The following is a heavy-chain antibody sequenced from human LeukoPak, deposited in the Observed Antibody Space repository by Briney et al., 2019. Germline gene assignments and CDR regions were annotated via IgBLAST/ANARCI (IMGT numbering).Heavy chain of an antibody. CDR3: TTRRQDGC. D-gene: IGHD6-25*01. CDR1: GFTFSDAW. CDR2: IKSEIDGGTI. J-gene: IGHJ4*02. V-gene: IGHV3-15*01. Sequence: GGSLRLSCVASGFTFSDAWMSWVRQAPGKGLEWVGRIKSEIDGGTIDYDAPVKGRFTISRDDSRNTLYLQMNSLKTEDTAVYYCTTRRQDGCWGQGTLVTVS.